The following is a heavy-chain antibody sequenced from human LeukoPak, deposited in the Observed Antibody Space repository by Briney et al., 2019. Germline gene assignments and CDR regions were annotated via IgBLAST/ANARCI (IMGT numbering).Heavy chain of an antibody. D-gene: IGHD2-2*01. J-gene: IGHJ4*02. CDR3: AREHHALDY. V-gene: IGHV3-30*04. CDR2: ISYDGSNK. Sequence: GRSLRLSCAASGFTFSSYAMHRVRQAPGKGLEWVAVISYDGSNKYYADSVKGRFTISRDNSKNTLYLQMNSLRAEDTAVYYCAREHHALDYWGQGTLVTVSS. CDR1: GFTFSSYA.